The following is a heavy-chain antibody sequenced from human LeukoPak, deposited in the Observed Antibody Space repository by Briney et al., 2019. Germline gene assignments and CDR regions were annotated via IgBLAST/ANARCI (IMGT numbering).Heavy chain of an antibody. CDR2: ISYDGSNK. V-gene: IGHV3-30*04. D-gene: IGHD3-3*01. Sequence: GGSLRLSCAASGFTFSSYAMHWVRQAPGKGLEWVAVISYDGSNKYYADSVKGRFTISRDNSKNTLYLQMNSLRAGDTAVYYCATPHTRYYYYGMDVWGQGTTVTVSS. J-gene: IGHJ6*02. CDR1: GFTFSSYA. CDR3: ATPHTRYYYYGMDV.